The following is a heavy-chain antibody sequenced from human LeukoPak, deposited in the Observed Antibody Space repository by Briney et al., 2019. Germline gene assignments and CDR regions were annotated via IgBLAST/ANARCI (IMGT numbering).Heavy chain of an antibody. V-gene: IGHV4-39*07. J-gene: IGHJ4*02. D-gene: IGHD6-19*01. Sequence: SETLSLTCTVSGGPISSSSYYWGWIRQPPGKGLEWIGSIYYSGSTYYNPSLKSRVTISVDTSKNQFSLKLSSVTAADTAVYYCAREIRQWLVWGQGTLVTVSS. CDR1: GGPISSSSYY. CDR3: AREIRQWLV. CDR2: IYYSGST.